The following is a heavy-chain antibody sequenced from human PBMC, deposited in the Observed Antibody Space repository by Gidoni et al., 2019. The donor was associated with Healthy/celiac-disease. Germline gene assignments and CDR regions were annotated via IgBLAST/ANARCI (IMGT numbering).Heavy chain of an antibody. CDR2: ISWNSGSI. CDR3: AKDPNYDFWSGYYFNFDY. D-gene: IGHD3-3*01. J-gene: IGHJ4*02. V-gene: IGHV3-9*01. CDR1: GFTFDDYT. Sequence: EVQLVESGGGLVQPGRSLRLSCAASGFTFDDYTMHWVRQAPGKGLEWVSGISWNSGSIGYADSVKGRFTISRDNAKNSLYLQMNSLRAEDTALYYCAKDPNYDFWSGYYFNFDYWGQGTLVTVSS.